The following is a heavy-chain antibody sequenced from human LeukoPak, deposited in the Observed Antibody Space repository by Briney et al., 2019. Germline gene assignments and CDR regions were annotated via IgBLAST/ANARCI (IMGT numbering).Heavy chain of an antibody. V-gene: IGHV1-18*01. CDR2: INSYNGNT. J-gene: IGHJ1*01. Sequence: ASVKVSCKASGYTFMNYGITWVRQAPGHGLEWMGRINSYNGNTNYAQNLQDRVTMTTDTSTSTAYMELRSLRSDDTAVYYCARVYYDSSGYWGEYLQHWGQGTLVTVSP. D-gene: IGHD3-22*01. CDR3: ARVYYDSSGYWGEYLQH. CDR1: GYTFMNYG.